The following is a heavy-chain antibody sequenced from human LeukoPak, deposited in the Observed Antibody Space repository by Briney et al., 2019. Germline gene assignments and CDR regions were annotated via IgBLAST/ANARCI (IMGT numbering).Heavy chain of an antibody. V-gene: IGHV4-39*02. Sequence: NSPETLSLTCTVSGGSISSSSYYWGWIRQPPGKGLEWIGSIYYSGSTYYNPSLKSRVTISVDTSKNQFSLKLSSVTAADTAVYYCTRDSHCSGGNCYDYYGMDVWGQGTTVIVSS. D-gene: IGHD2-15*01. CDR3: TRDSHCSGGNCYDYYGMDV. J-gene: IGHJ6*02. CDR1: GGSISSSSYY. CDR2: IYYSGST.